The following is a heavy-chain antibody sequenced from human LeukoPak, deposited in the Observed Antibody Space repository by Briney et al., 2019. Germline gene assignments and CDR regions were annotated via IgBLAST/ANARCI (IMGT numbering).Heavy chain of an antibody. CDR2: IYHSGST. V-gene: IGHV4-30-2*01. CDR3: ARGRWIQLWYDY. J-gene: IGHJ4*02. Sequence: PSQTLSLTCTVSGGSISSGGYYWSWIRQPPGKGLEWIGYIYHSGSTYYNPSLKSRVTISVDTSKNQFSLKLSSVTAADTAVYYCARGRWIQLWYDYWGQGTLVTVSS. D-gene: IGHD5-18*01. CDR1: GGSISSGGYY.